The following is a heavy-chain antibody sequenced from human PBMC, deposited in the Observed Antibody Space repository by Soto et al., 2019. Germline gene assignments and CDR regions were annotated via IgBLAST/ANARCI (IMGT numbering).Heavy chain of an antibody. CDR2: VNPSTGDT. D-gene: IGHD5-12*01. Sequence: GASVKVSCKASGYTFTNYYIHWVRQAPGQGLEWMAWVNPSTGDTFFAPRFQGRVTMTRDTSVSTAYLELRRLRSDDTALYYCARQAFTGYAFFDYWGRGTRITVCS. CDR3: ARQAFTGYAFFDY. V-gene: IGHV1-2*02. CDR1: GYTFTNYY. J-gene: IGHJ4*02.